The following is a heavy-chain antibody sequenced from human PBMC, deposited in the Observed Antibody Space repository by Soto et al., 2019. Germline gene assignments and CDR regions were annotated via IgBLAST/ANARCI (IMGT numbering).Heavy chain of an antibody. J-gene: IGHJ4*02. CDR3: ARGGHTSLGVVITRGTFDY. D-gene: IGHD3-3*01. Sequence: EVQLVESGGGLVQPGGSLRLSCAASGFTFSSYAMHWVRQATGKGLEWVSAICTAGDTYYPGYVKGRFTISRENAKNSLYHQMNSLRAEDTAVYYYARGGHTSLGVVITRGTFDYWGQGTLVTVSS. CDR1: GFTFSSYA. CDR2: ICTAGDT. V-gene: IGHV3-13*01.